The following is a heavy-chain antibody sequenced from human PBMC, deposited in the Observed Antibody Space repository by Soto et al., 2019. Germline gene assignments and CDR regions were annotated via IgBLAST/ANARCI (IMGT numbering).Heavy chain of an antibody. V-gene: IGHV3-23*01. Sequence: EVQLLESGGGLVQPGGSLRLCCAASEFTFSNYAMSWVRQAPGKALEWVSSINIVGGATNYADSVRGRFTMSRDDSRNTVFLQMNSLRAEDTAVYYCTKNYYFDSWGQGTLVTVSS. CDR1: EFTFSNYA. CDR3: TKNYYFDS. CDR2: INIVGGAT. J-gene: IGHJ4*02.